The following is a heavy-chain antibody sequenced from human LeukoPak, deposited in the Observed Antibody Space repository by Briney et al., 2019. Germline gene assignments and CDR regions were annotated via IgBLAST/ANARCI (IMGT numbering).Heavy chain of an antibody. J-gene: IGHJ4*02. CDR2: IYFTGST. CDR1: GDSFNNYY. CDR3: VRSIVGYDWNFDQ. D-gene: IGHD1-26*01. V-gene: IGHV4-4*08. Sequence: SETLSLTCTVSGDSFNNYYWHWIRQPPGKSLDWIGYIYFTGSTNYNPSLESRVTMSVDTSKNQFSLYLSSVTAADTAIYYCVRSIVGYDWNFDQWGQGILVTVSS.